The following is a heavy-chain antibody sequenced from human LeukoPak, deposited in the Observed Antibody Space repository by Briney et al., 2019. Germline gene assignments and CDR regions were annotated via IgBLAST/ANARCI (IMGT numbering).Heavy chain of an antibody. CDR2: ISSSGSTI. CDR3: AGGGGYYDYSNYRLGY. Sequence: GGSLRLSCAASGFTFSDYYMSWIRQAPGKGLEWVSYISSSGSTIYYADSVKGRFTISRDNAKNSLYLQMNSLRAEDTAVYYCAGGGGYYDYSNYRLGYWGQGTLVTVSS. V-gene: IGHV3-11*01. D-gene: IGHD4-11*01. CDR1: GFTFSDYY. J-gene: IGHJ4*02.